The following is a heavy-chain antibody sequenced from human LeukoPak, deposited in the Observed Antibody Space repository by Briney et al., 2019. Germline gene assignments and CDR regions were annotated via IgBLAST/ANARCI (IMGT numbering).Heavy chain of an antibody. CDR3: ANARGFLDYYYGMDV. Sequence: GGSLRLSCAASGFTFSSYAMHWVRQAPGKGLEWVAVISYDGSNKYYADSVKGRFTISRDNSKNTLYLQMNSLRAEDTAVYYCANARGFLDYYYGMDVWGQGTTVTVSS. CDR1: GFTFSSYA. V-gene: IGHV3-30*04. CDR2: ISYDGSNK. J-gene: IGHJ6*02. D-gene: IGHD2/OR15-2a*01.